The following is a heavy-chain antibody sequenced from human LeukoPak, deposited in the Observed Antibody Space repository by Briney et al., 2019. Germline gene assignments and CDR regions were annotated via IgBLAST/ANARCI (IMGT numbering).Heavy chain of an antibody. Sequence: SETLSLTCTVSGGSISSYYWSWIRQPPGMGLEWIGYIYYSGSTNYNPSLKSRVTISVDTSKNQFSLKLSSVTAADTAVYYCARDLVYYFDYWGQGTLVTVSS. CDR2: IYYSGST. V-gene: IGHV4-59*01. D-gene: IGHD3-16*01. CDR1: GGSISSYY. J-gene: IGHJ4*02. CDR3: ARDLVYYFDY.